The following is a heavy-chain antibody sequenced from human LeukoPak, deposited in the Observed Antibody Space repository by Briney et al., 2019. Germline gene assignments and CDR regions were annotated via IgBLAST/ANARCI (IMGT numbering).Heavy chain of an antibody. D-gene: IGHD3-9*01. V-gene: IGHV3-11*01. CDR1: GFTFSDYN. CDR3: ARGEGADYDILTPAFDI. CDR2: ISRSGSTK. J-gene: IGHJ3*02. Sequence: PGESLRLSCAASGFTFSDYNMRWIRQAPGKGLEWVSSISRSGSTKYYADSVKGRFTISRDNAKNSLLLQMNSLRAEDTAVYYCARGEGADYDILTPAFDIWGQGTMVTVSS.